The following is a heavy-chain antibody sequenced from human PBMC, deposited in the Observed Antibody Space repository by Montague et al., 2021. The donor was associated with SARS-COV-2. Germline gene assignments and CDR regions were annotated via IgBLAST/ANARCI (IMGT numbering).Heavy chain of an antibody. V-gene: IGHV4-34*01. CDR1: GGSFSAHS. J-gene: IGHJ4*02. D-gene: IGHD3-3*01. CDR2: INHRGST. CDR3: ARGGLAGGNYDIWSFSYTSPLDY. Sequence: SETLSLTCAVYGGSFSAHSWSWIRQSPGKGLEWIGEINHRGSTTYMSSLKSRVTMSVDTSKNQFPLKMSSVTAADTAIYYCARGGLAGGNYDIWSFSYTSPLDYWGQGTQVTVSS.